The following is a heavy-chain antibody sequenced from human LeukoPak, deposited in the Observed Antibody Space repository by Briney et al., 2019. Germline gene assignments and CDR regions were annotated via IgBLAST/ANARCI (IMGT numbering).Heavy chain of an antibody. CDR1: GFTVSSYW. CDR3: ASTLMYYYDSSGYFY. V-gene: IGHV3-7*01. D-gene: IGHD3-22*01. CDR2: IKLDGSEK. J-gene: IGHJ4*02. Sequence: GGSLRLSCAASGFTVSSYWMSWVRQAPGKGLEWVANIKLDGSEKYYVDSVKGRCTISRDNAKNSLYLQMNSLRAEDTAVYYCASTLMYYYDSSGYFYWGQGTLVTVPS.